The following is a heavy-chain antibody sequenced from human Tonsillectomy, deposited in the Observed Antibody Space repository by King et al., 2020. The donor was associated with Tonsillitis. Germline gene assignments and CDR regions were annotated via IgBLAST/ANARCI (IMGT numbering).Heavy chain of an antibody. CDR1: GFTFDDYA. CDR3: AKDHHLYSNYVGFDY. V-gene: IGHV3-9*01. CDR2: ISWNSGSI. Sequence: VQLVESGGGLVQPGRSLRLSCAASGFTFDDYAMHWVRQVPGKGLEWVSGISWNSGSIVYADSVKGRFTISRDNAKNSLHLQMNSLRAEDTALYYCAKDHHLYSNYVGFDYWGQGTLVTVSS. D-gene: IGHD4-11*01. J-gene: IGHJ4*02.